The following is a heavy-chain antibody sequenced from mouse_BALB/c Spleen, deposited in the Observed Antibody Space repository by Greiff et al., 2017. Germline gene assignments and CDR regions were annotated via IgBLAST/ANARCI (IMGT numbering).Heavy chain of an antibody. D-gene: IGHD1-2*01. CDR2: IRNKANGYTT. Sequence: EVKLMESGGGLVQPGGSLRLSCATSGFTFTDYYMSWVRQPPGKALEWLGFIRNKANGYTTEYSASVKGRFTISRDNSQSILYLQMNTLRAEDSATYYCASPITTATAFAYWGQGTLVTVSA. CDR1: GFTFTDYY. J-gene: IGHJ3*01. CDR3: ASPITTATAFAY. V-gene: IGHV7-3*02.